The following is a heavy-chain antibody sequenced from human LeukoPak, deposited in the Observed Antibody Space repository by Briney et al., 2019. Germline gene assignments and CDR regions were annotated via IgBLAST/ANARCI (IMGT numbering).Heavy chain of an antibody. CDR2: ISSSSSYI. Sequence: GGSLGLSCAASGFTFSSYSMNWVRQAPGKGLEWVSSISSSSSYIYYADSVKGRFTISRDNAKNSLYLQMNSLRAEDTAVYYCARAGYQLLFGRYYYGMDVWGQGTTVTVSS. CDR1: GFTFSSYS. D-gene: IGHD2-2*01. J-gene: IGHJ6*02. V-gene: IGHV3-21*01. CDR3: ARAGYQLLFGRYYYGMDV.